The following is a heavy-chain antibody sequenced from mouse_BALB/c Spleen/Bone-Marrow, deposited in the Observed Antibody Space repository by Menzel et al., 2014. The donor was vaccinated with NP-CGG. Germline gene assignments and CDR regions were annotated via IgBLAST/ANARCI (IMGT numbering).Heavy chain of an antibody. CDR2: IWGDGST. J-gene: IGHJ4*01. Sequence: VMLVESGPGLVAPSQSLSIACTVSGFSLTGYAVNWVRQPPGKGLEWLGMIWGDGSTDYNSALKSRLSISKDNSKSQVFLKMNSLQTDDTARYYCAREDPGALDYWGQGTSVTVSS. V-gene: IGHV2-6-7*01. CDR3: AREDPGALDY. CDR1: GFSLTGYA. D-gene: IGHD3-1*01.